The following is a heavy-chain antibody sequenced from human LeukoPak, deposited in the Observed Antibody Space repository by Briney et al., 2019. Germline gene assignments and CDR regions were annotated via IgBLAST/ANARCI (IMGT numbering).Heavy chain of an antibody. J-gene: IGHJ4*02. D-gene: IGHD5-24*01. Sequence: GGSLRLSCAASGFTFSSYRMNCVRQAPGKGLEWVSYISSSSSTIYYADSVKGRLTISRDNAKGTVYLQMNSLRPEDTAVYYCAKDDAWLQYGNWGRGTLVTVSS. V-gene: IGHV3-48*01. CDR3: AKDDAWLQYGN. CDR1: GFTFSSYR. CDR2: ISSSSSTI.